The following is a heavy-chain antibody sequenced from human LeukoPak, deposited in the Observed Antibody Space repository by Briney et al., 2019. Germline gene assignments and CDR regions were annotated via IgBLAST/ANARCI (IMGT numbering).Heavy chain of an antibody. D-gene: IGHD4-17*01. V-gene: IGHV3-30*18. Sequence: PGGSLRLSCAASGLTFSSYGMHWVRHAPGKGLEGVAVISYDGSNKYYADSVKGRFTISRDNSKNTLYLQMNSLRAEDTAVYYCANLRGTDGDPYYGDYPPWGQGTLVTVSS. CDR1: GLTFSSYG. CDR3: ANLRGTDGDPYYGDYPP. CDR2: ISYDGSNK. J-gene: IGHJ5*02.